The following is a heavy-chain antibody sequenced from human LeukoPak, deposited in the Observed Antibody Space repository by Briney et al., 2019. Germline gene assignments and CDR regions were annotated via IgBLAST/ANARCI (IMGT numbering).Heavy chain of an antibody. CDR1: GGSISSYY. D-gene: IGHD6-25*01. V-gene: IGHV4-59*12. CDR3: ARGSRGYASYAFDI. CDR2: IYYSGST. Sequence: SETLSLACTVSGGSISSYYWSWIRQPPGKGLEWIGYIYYSGSTNYNPSLKSRVTISVDTSKNQFSLKLSSVTAADTAVYYCARGSRGYASYAFDIWGQGTMVTVSS. J-gene: IGHJ3*02.